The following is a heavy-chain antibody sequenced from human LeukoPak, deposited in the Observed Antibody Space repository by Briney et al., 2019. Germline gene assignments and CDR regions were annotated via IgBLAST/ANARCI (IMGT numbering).Heavy chain of an antibody. J-gene: IGHJ4*02. CDR3: ARGSVDYGDYDFDY. CDR2: IYTSGST. V-gene: IGHV4-4*07. CDR1: GGSISSYY. Sequence: SETLTLTCTVSGGSISSYYWSWIRQPAGKGLEWIGRIYTSGSTNYNPSLKSRVTMSVDTSKNQFSLKLSSVTAADTAVYYCARGSVDYGDYDFDYWGQGTLVTVSS. D-gene: IGHD4-17*01.